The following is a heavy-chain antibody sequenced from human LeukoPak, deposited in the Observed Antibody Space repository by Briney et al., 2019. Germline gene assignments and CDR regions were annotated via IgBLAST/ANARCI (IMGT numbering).Heavy chain of an antibody. V-gene: IGHV3-53*04. D-gene: IGHD2-8*01. J-gene: IGHJ4*02. CDR3: ARDGPRLSLDY. Sequence: GGSLRLSCAASGFTVSSNYMSWVRQAPGKGLEWVSVIYSGGSTYYADSVKGRFTISRHNSKNTLYLQMSSLRAEDTAVYYCARDGPRLSLDYWGQGTLVTVSS. CDR2: IYSGGST. CDR1: GFTVSSNY.